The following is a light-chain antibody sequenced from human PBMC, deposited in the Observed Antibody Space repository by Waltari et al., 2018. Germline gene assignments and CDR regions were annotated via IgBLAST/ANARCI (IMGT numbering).Light chain of an antibody. V-gene: IGKV1-5*01. CDR2: DAS. Sequence: DIQMTQSPSTLSPSVGDTVTITCRASQSISDYLAWYQQKPGKAPKLLIYDASTLKNGVPSRFSGSVSGTEFTLTISSLQPDDFATYCCQQSYTTPWTFGQGTKVEIK. J-gene: IGKJ1*01. CDR1: QSISDY. CDR3: QQSYTTPWT.